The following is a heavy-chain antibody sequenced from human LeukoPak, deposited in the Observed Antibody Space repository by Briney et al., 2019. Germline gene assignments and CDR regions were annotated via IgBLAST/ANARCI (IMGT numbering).Heavy chain of an antibody. CDR3: ARDYTATGGMDV. V-gene: IGHV3-7*01. D-gene: IGHD2-21*02. CDR2: IMQDGSVQ. J-gene: IGHJ6*02. Sequence: PGGSLRLSCVASGFTLITYWMNWVRQAPGKGLEWVANIMQDGSVQHYVDSVKGRFTISRDNAKNSLYLQMNSLRAEDTALYYCARDYTATGGMDVWGQGTTVTVS. CDR1: GFTLITYW.